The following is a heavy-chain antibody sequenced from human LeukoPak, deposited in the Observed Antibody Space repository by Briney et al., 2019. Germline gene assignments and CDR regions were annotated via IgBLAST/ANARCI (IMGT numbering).Heavy chain of an antibody. V-gene: IGHV3-48*04. J-gene: IGHJ4*02. CDR2: ISSSGSTI. Sequence: GGSLRLSCAASGFTFSSYSMNWVRQAPGKGLEWVSYISSSGSTIYYADSVKGRFTISRDNAKNSLYLQMNSLRAEDTAVYYCASEGAGYSYGSIENWGQGTLVTVSS. CDR1: GFTFSSYS. D-gene: IGHD5-18*01. CDR3: ASEGAGYSYGSIEN.